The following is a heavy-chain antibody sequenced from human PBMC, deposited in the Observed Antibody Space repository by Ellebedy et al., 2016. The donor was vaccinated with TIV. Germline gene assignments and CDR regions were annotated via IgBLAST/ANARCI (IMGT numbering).Heavy chain of an antibody. V-gene: IGHV3-7*03. CDR1: GFIFGSFC. CDR2: INQHGGDR. CDR3: ARDSEMTFDF. J-gene: IGHJ4*02. D-gene: IGHD5-24*01. Sequence: GESLKISCAVSGFIFGSFCMSWVRQAPGRGLEWVASINQHGGDRQYVDSVKGRFTISRDNAKKSLYLQMNNLRAEDTAVYYCARDSEMTFDFWGQGTLVTVSS.